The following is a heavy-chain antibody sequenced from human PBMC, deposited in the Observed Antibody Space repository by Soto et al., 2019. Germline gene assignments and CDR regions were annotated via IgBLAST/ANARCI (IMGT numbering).Heavy chain of an antibody. J-gene: IGHJ4*02. Sequence: QVQLQESGPRLVKPSETLSLTCTVSGGSISSYYWSWIRQPPGKGLEWIGYIYHSGSTNYNPSLKSRVTISVDTSKNQFSLKLSSVTAAGTAVYYCAREGTYYGDYGTLGYWGQGTLVTVSS. CDR2: IYHSGST. CDR1: GGSISSYY. V-gene: IGHV4-59*01. CDR3: AREGTYYGDYGTLGY. D-gene: IGHD4-17*01.